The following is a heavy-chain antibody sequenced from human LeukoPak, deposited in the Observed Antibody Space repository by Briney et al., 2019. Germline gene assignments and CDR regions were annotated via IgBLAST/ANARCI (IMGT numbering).Heavy chain of an antibody. D-gene: IGHD6-13*01. J-gene: IGHJ6*02. CDR2: IYYSGST. Sequence: PSETLSLTCTVSGGSISSYYWSWTRQPPGKGLEWIGYIYYSGSTNYNPSLKSRVTISVDTSKNQFSLKLSSVTAADTAVYYCARHIAAPWGMDVWGQGTTVTVSS. CDR3: ARHIAAPWGMDV. V-gene: IGHV4-59*08. CDR1: GGSISSYY.